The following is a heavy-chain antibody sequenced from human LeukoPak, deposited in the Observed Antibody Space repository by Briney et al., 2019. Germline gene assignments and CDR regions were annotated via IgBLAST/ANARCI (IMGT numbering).Heavy chain of an antibody. D-gene: IGHD3-3*01. V-gene: IGHV3-23*01. J-gene: IGHJ4*02. CDR1: GFSFSNYA. Sequence: GGSLRLSCAVSGFSFSNYAMSWVRQFPGKGLEWVSGISGTGGNTYYADSVKGRFTISRDNSKNTLYLQMNSLRAEDTAVYYCAKVPSYDFWSGYYEDYWGQGTLVTVSS. CDR3: AKVPSYDFWSGYYEDY. CDR2: ISGTGGNT.